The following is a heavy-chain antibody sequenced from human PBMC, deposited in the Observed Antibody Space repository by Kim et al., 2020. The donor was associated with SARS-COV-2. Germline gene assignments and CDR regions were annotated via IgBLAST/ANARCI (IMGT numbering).Heavy chain of an antibody. CDR1: GYTFTSYG. D-gene: IGHD3-9*01. CDR2: ISAYNGNT. J-gene: IGHJ6*02. V-gene: IGHV1-18*01. CDR3: ARDDAPSLRYFDWLHYYYYYGMDV. Sequence: ASVKVSCKASGYTFTSYGISWVRQAPGQGLEWMGWISAYNGNTNYAQKLQGRVTMTTDTSTSTAYMELRSLRSDDTAVYYCARDDAPSLRYFDWLHYYYYYGMDVWGQGTTVTVSS.